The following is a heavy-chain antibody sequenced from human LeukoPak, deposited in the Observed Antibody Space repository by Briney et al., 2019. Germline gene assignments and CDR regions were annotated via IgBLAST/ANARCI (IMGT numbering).Heavy chain of an antibody. V-gene: IGHV4-59*11. Sequence: PSETLSLTCTVSGGSISSHYWNWIRQPPGKGLEWIGYIYYSGCNNFNPSLKSRVTISVDTSKNHFSLKLSSVTAADTAVYYCARDPPSDEAFDIWGPGTMVTISS. CDR3: ARDPPSDEAFDI. J-gene: IGHJ3*02. CDR1: GGSISSHY. CDR2: IYYSGCN.